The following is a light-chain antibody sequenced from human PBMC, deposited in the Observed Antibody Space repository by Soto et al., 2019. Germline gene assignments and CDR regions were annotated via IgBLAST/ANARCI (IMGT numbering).Light chain of an antibody. CDR1: QDISNY. J-gene: IGKJ4*01. CDR2: DAS. CDR3: QQYDNLPLT. Sequence: DNQMTQSPSSLSASVGDRVTITCQASQDISNYLNWYQQKPGKAPKLLIYDASNLETGVPSRFSGSGSGTDFTFTISSLQPEDIATYYCQQYDNLPLTFGGGTKV. V-gene: IGKV1-33*01.